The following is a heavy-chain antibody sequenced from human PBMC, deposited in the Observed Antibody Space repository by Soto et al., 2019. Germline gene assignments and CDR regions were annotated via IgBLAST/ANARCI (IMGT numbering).Heavy chain of an antibody. V-gene: IGHV1-3*01. D-gene: IGHD4-17*01. J-gene: IGHJ5*02. CDR1: GYTFTSYA. CDR3: AVNYGGNGGFDP. CDR2: INAGNGNT. Sequence: GASVKVSCKASGYTFTSYAMHWVRQAPGQRLKWMGWINAGNGNTKYSQKFQGRVTITRDTSASTAYMELSSLRSEDTAVYYCAVNYGGNGGFDPWGQGTLVTVSS.